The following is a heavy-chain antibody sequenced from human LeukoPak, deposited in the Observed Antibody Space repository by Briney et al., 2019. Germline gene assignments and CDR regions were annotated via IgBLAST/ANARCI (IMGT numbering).Heavy chain of an antibody. V-gene: IGHV1-46*01. CDR1: GYTFTSYY. Sequence: GASVKVSCKASGYTFTSYYMHWVRQAPGQGLEWMGIINPSGGSTSYAQKFQGRVTKTRDTSTSTVYMELSSLRSEDTAVYYCARALAAAGTGADYFDYWGQGTLVTVSS. D-gene: IGHD6-13*01. CDR2: INPSGGST. J-gene: IGHJ4*02. CDR3: ARALAAAGTGADYFDY.